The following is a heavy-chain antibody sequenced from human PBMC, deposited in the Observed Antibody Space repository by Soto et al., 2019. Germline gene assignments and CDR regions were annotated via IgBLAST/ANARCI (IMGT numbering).Heavy chain of an antibody. D-gene: IGHD2-15*01. Sequence: EVQLVESGEGLVQPGGSLRFSCPASGFTFSSYNIHWLRQAPGKGLEFVSAISRSGDRTYYADSVKGRFTITRDNSKNTVWLQMGSLRAEDMAVYYCARARCSSGQCYYFDYWGRGALVSVSS. CDR1: GFTFSSYN. CDR2: ISRSGDRT. V-gene: IGHV3-64*02. J-gene: IGHJ4*02. CDR3: ARARCSSGQCYYFDY.